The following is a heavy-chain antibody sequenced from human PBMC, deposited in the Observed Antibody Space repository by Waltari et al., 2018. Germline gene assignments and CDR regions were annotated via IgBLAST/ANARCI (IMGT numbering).Heavy chain of an antibody. CDR1: GGSISSHY. D-gene: IGHD2-15*01. Sequence: QVQLQESGPGLVKPSETLSLTCTVSGGSISSHYWSWIRQPTGKGLEWIGYIYYSGSTNYNPSLKSRVTISVDTSKNQFSLKLSSVTAADTAVYYCARVGDCSGGSCYPRDFDYWGQGTLVTVSS. CDR2: IYYSGST. J-gene: IGHJ4*02. CDR3: ARVGDCSGGSCYPRDFDY. V-gene: IGHV4-59*11.